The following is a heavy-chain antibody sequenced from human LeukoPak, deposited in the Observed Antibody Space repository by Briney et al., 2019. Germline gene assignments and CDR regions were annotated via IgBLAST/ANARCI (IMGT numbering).Heavy chain of an antibody. Sequence: SVKVSCKASGGTFSSYAISWVRQAPGQGLEWMGGIIPIFGSSKYAQKFQDRLTITADESTSTAFMDLSSLKSEDTAVYYCAALNLDYGGNTFYFYMDVWGKGTTVTISS. V-gene: IGHV1-69*01. D-gene: IGHD4-23*01. CDR3: AALNLDYGGNTFYFYMDV. CDR1: GGTFSSYA. CDR2: IIPIFGSS. J-gene: IGHJ6*03.